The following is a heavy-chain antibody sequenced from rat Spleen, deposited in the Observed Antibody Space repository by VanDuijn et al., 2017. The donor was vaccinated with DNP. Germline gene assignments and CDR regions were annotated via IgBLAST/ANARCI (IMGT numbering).Heavy chain of an antibody. CDR2: LSYDGTRA. CDR3: ARHNNVYAMDA. Sequence: EVQLVESGGGLVQPGRSLKLSCAASGFTFSDYSMAWVRQVPMKGLEWVASLSYDGTRAGYRDSVRGRFTISRDNAKSILYLQMDSLVSEDMDTYYCARHNNVYAMDAWGQGTSVTVSS. J-gene: IGHJ4*01. D-gene: IGHD1-10*01. CDR1: GFTFSDYS. V-gene: IGHV5S10*01.